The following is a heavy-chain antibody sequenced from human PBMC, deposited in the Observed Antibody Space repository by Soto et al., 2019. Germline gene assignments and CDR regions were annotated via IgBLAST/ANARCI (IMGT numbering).Heavy chain of an antibody. V-gene: IGHV3-30*18. CDR2: ISYDGSHE. J-gene: IGHJ5*02. D-gene: IGHD2-8*01. Sequence: GGSLRLSCAASGFTFSNYGMHWVRQTPGKGLEWVAVISYDGSHEFYTDSVKGRVTISRDNSKNTLYLQMNSLKTEDTAMYYCAKDPKCCTIGSHFLDNWFDPWGQGTLVTVSS. CDR1: GFTFSNYG. CDR3: AKDPKCCTIGSHFLDNWFDP.